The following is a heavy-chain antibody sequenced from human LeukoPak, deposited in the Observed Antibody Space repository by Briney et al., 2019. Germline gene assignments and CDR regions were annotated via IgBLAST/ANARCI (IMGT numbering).Heavy chain of an antibody. Sequence: NPSETLSLTCAVYGGSFRGYYWSWIRQPPGKGLEWIGEINHSGSTNYNPSLKSRVTISVDTSKHQFSLQLSSVTAADTAEYYCARAHADLRSHYVYVWGSYRPGYYFDYWGQGTLVTVSS. J-gene: IGHJ4*02. CDR3: ARAHADLRSHYVYVWGSYRPGYYFDY. CDR2: INHSGST. D-gene: IGHD3-16*02. V-gene: IGHV4-34*01. CDR1: GGSFRGYY.